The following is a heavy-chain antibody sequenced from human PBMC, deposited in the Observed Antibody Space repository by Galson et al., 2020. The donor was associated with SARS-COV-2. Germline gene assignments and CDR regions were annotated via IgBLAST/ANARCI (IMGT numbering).Heavy chain of an antibody. CDR3: AAPYCSGGSCHDAFDI. V-gene: IGHV1-58*01. Sequence: SVKVSCRASGFTFTSSAVQWVRQARGQRLEWIGWIVVGSGNTHYDQKFQERVTITRDMSTSTAYMELSSLRSEDTAVYYCAAPYCSGGSCHDAFDIWGQGTMVTVSS. CDR1: GFTFTSSA. D-gene: IGHD2-15*01. CDR2: IVVGSGNT. J-gene: IGHJ3*02.